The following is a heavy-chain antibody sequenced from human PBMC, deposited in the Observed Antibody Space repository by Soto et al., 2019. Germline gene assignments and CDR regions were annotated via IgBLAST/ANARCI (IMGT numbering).Heavy chain of an antibody. J-gene: IGHJ4*02. CDR2: INHSGST. V-gene: IGHV4-34*01. D-gene: IGHD6-13*01. CDR1: GGSFSGYY. Sequence: SETLSLTCAVYGGSFSGYYWSWIRQPPGKGLEWIGEINHSGSTNYNPSLKSRVTISVDTSKNQFSLKLSSVTAADTAVYYCARLYPPLRGSSWLDYWGQGTLITVSS. CDR3: ARLYPPLRGSSWLDY.